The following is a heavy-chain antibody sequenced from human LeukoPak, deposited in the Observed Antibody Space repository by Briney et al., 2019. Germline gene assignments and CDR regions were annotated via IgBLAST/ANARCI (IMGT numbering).Heavy chain of an antibody. CDR3: ARDLMATIGLEY. J-gene: IGHJ4*02. CDR1: GFTFSSYG. Sequence: GGSLRLSCAASGFTFSSYGMHWVRQAPGKGLEWVALIRYDGSNEYYADSVKGRFTISRDNSKNTLYLQMTSLRAEDTAVYYCARDLMATIGLEYWGKGTLVTVSS. D-gene: IGHD5-12*01. CDR2: IRYDGSNE. V-gene: IGHV3-30*02.